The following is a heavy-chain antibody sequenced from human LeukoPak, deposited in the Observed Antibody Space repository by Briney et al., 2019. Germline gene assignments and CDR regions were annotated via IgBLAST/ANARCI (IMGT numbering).Heavy chain of an antibody. CDR1: GYTLTELS. J-gene: IGHJ4*02. CDR3: ARDLGTRDGYNPPNLFDN. D-gene: IGHD5-24*01. CDR2: FDPEEGET. Sequence: ASVKVSCKVSGYTLTELSMHWVRQAPGKGLEWMGGFDPEEGETIYAQKFQDRVTMTEDTSTDTAYMELSSLRSDDTAVYYCARDLGTRDGYNPPNLFDNWGQGTLVTVSS. V-gene: IGHV1-24*01.